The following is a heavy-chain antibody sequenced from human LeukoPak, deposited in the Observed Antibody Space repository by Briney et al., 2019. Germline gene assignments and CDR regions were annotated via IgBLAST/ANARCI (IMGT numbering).Heavy chain of an antibody. D-gene: IGHD2-21*02. CDR3: ARPTYCGGDCYFDY. J-gene: IGHJ4*02. Sequence: GESLQISCKSSGYRFTSYWFGWVRQMPGKGLEWMGIIYPGDSDTRYSPSFEGQVTISADKSISTAYLQWSSLKASDTAMYYWARPTYCGGDCYFDYWGQGTLVTVSS. V-gene: IGHV5-51*01. CDR2: IYPGDSDT. CDR1: GYRFTSYW.